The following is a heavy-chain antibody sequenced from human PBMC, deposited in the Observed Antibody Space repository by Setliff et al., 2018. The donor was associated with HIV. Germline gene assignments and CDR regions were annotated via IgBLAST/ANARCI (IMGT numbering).Heavy chain of an antibody. CDR1: GASISSNT. D-gene: IGHD2-2*01. CDR3: ARGGTSSNWFGP. Sequence: SETLSLTCIVSGASISSNTWSWIRQAPGKGLQWIGFTYNSVTTNYNPSLKSRVTISLDTSKNQFSLKLNSVTAADTAVYYCARGGTSSNWFGPWGQGTLVTVSS. V-gene: IGHV4-59*01. J-gene: IGHJ5*02. CDR2: TYNSVTT.